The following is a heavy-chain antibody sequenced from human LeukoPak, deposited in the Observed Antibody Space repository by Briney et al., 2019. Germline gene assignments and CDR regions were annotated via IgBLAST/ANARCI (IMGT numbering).Heavy chain of an antibody. D-gene: IGHD3-10*01. CDR1: GFTLRSYA. Sequence: GGSLRLSCAASGFTLRSYAMSWVRQAPGKGLEWVSIISGNGGGTYYADSVEGRFTISRDNSKNTLFLQLISLRTEDTAVYYCARVAVRGSTHCFDYWGQGTLVTVSS. V-gene: IGHV3-23*01. CDR3: ARVAVRGSTHCFDY. J-gene: IGHJ4*02. CDR2: ISGNGGGT.